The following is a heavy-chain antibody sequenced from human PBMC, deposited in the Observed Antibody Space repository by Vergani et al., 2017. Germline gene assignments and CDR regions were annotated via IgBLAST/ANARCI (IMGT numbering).Heavy chain of an antibody. D-gene: IGHD6-13*01. CDR1: GFTFSSYG. CDR3: ARDLAAAAGFDY. Sequence: VQLVESGGGLVQPGRSLRLSCAASGFTFSSYGMPWVRQAPGKGLEWVAVIWYDGSNKYYADSVKGRFTISRDNSKNTLYLQMNSLRAEDMAVYYCARDLAAAAGFDYWGQGTLVTVSS. J-gene: IGHJ4*02. V-gene: IGHV3-33*01. CDR2: IWYDGSNK.